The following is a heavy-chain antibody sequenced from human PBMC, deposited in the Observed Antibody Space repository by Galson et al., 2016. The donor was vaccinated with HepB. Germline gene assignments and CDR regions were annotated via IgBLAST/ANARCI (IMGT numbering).Heavy chain of an antibody. V-gene: IGHV3-33*01. CDR1: GFTFSSYG. J-gene: IGHJ4*02. Sequence: SLRLSCAASGFTFSSYGMHWVRQAPGKGLEWVAVIWFDGSQKYYADSVKGRFTISRDNSKKTLFLQMNSLRVEDTAVYYCVRIAITGGLWDYWGQGTLVTVSS. CDR3: VRIAITGGLWDY. CDR2: IWFDGSQK. D-gene: IGHD7-27*01.